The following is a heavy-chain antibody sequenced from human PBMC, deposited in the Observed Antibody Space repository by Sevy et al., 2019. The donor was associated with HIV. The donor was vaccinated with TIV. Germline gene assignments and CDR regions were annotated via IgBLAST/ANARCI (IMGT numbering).Heavy chain of an antibody. CDR2: FSKDGTIK. CDR1: EFNIVPSA. D-gene: IGHD3-22*01. Sequence: GGSLDPSVSPSEFNIVPSALPWSPRTPARGRRGLPFFSKDGTIKDNAGLVKGRFSLSRDNSKNTLYLQMSNLRPEDTAVYYCAKEGYYYDSHSADWFDPWGQGTLVTVSS. V-gene: IGHV3-30*15. J-gene: IGHJ5*02. CDR3: AKEGYYYDSHSADWFDP.